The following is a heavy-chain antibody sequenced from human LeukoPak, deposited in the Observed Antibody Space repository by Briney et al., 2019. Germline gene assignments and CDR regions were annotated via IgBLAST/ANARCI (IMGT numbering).Heavy chain of an antibody. D-gene: IGHD3-22*01. CDR3: ARDFAYYDSSGYLRFDY. V-gene: IGHV1-18*01. Sequence: ASVKVSCKASGYTFTSYGISWVGQAPGQRLEWMGWISAYNGNTNYAQKLQGRVTMTTDTSTSTAYMELRSLRSDDTAVYYCARDFAYYDSSGYLRFDYWGQGTLVTVSS. CDR2: ISAYNGNT. J-gene: IGHJ4*02. CDR1: GYTFTSYG.